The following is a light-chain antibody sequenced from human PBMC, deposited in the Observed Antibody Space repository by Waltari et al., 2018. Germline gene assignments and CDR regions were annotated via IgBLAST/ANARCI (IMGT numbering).Light chain of an antibody. CDR1: QTVSSSY. Sequence: EIVLTHCPGTLSLSPGERATLSCRASQTVSSSYLAWYQQKPGQAPRLLIYGASSRATGIPDRFSGSGSGTDFTRTISRLEPEDFAVYYCQQYGSSPWTFGQGTKVEIK. J-gene: IGKJ1*01. V-gene: IGKV3-20*01. CDR2: GAS. CDR3: QQYGSSPWT.